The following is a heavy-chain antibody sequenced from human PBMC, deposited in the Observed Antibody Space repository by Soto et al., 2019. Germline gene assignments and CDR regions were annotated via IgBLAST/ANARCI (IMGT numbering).Heavy chain of an antibody. CDR3: ARAKGVTIFGVVIKEFDY. CDR2: INPNSGGT. Sequence: ASVKVSCKASGYTFTGYYMHWVRQNPGQGLEWMGWINPNSGGTNYAQKFQGRVTMTRDTSISTAYMELSRLRSDDTAVYYCARAKGVTIFGVVIKEFDYWGQGTLVTVSS. V-gene: IGHV1-2*02. CDR1: GYTFTGYY. J-gene: IGHJ4*02. D-gene: IGHD3-3*01.